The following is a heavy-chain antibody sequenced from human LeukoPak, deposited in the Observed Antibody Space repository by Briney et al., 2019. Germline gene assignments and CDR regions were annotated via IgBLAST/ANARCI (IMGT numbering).Heavy chain of an antibody. V-gene: IGHV3-21*04. CDR2: ISSSSSYI. CDR3: ARSSGNYKGDAFDI. J-gene: IGHJ3*02. CDR1: GFTFRNYN. Sequence: GGSLRLSCAASGFTFRNYNMNWVRQAPGKGLEWVSSISSSSSYIYYADSVKGRFTISRDNAKNSLYLQMNSLRAEDTAVYFCARSSGNYKGDAFDIWGQGTMVTVSS. D-gene: IGHD1-26*01.